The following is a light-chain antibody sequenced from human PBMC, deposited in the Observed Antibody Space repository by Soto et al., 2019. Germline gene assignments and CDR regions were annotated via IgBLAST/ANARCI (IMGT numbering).Light chain of an antibody. CDR1: SSDVGGYNY. J-gene: IGLJ1*01. Sequence: QSVLTQPASVSGSPGQSITISCTGTSSDVGGYNYVSWYQQHPGKAPKLVIFEVSNRPSGVSIRFSGSKSGHTASLTISGLQAEDEADYYCSSYTSDSTRVFGTGTKVTVL. CDR3: SSYTSDSTRV. V-gene: IGLV2-14*01. CDR2: EVS.